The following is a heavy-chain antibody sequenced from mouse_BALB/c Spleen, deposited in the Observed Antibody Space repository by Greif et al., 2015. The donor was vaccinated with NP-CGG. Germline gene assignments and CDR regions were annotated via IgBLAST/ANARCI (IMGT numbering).Heavy chain of an antibody. CDR2: ILPGSGST. CDR1: GYTFSSYW. CDR3: ARRSYYFDY. Sequence: VQLQQSGAELMKPGASVKISCKATGYTFSSYWIEWVKQRPGHGLEWIGGILPGSGSTNYNEKFKGKATFTADTSSNTAYMQLSSLASEDSAVYYCARRSYYFDYWGQGTTLTVSS. V-gene: IGHV1-9*01. J-gene: IGHJ2*01.